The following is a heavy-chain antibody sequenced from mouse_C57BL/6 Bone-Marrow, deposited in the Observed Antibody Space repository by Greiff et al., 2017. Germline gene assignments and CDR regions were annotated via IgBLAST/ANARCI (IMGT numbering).Heavy chain of an antibody. V-gene: IGHV14-4*01. CDR3: TTWGYYWYFDV. Sequence: VQLQQSGAELVRPGASVKLSCTASGFNIKDDYMHWVKQRPEQGLEWIGWIDPENSDTEYASKFQGKANITADTSSNTAYLQLSSLTSEDTAVYYCTTWGYYWYFDVWGTGTTVTVSA. J-gene: IGHJ1*03. CDR1: GFNIKDDY. D-gene: IGHD2-2*01. CDR2: IDPENSDT.